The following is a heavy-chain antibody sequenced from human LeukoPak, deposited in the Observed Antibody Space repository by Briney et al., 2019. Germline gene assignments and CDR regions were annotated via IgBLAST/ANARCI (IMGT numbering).Heavy chain of an antibody. D-gene: IGHD3-10*01. J-gene: IGHJ6*02. Sequence: PSQTLSLTCTVSGGSISSGGYYWSWIRQHPGKGLEWIGYIYYSGSTYYNPSLKSRVTISVDTSKNQFSLKLSSVTAADTAVYYCAKYGSGTTTDGMDVWGQGTTVIVSS. CDR1: GGSISSGGYY. CDR2: IYYSGST. CDR3: AKYGSGTTTDGMDV. V-gene: IGHV4-31*03.